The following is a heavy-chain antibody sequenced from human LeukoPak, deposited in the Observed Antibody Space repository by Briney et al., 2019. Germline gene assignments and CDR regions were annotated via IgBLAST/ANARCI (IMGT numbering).Heavy chain of an antibody. D-gene: IGHD6-19*01. CDR3: ATIEAVRFHY. Sequence: PGGSLRLSCAASGFTFSSHWMSWVRQAPGKGLEWVANIKQDGSEIYYLDSVKGRFTISRDNAKNSLYLQMNSLRDEDTAVYYCATIEAVRFHYWGQGTLVSVSS. CDR1: GFTFSSHW. V-gene: IGHV3-7*01. J-gene: IGHJ4*02. CDR2: IKQDGSEI.